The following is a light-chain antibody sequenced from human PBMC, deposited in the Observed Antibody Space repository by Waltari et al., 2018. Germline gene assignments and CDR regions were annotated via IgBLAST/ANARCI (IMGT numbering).Light chain of an antibody. J-gene: IGLJ3*02. CDR2: RNN. CDR3: AVWDDSLSGRV. CDR1: RSHIGNNY. V-gene: IGLV1-47*01. Sequence: QSVLTQPPSASGTPGQRVTISCSGSRSHIGNNYVYWSQQLPGTAPKLLIYRNNPRPSGVPDRFSGSKSGTSASLAISGLRSEDEADYYCAVWDDSLSGRVFGGGTKVTVL.